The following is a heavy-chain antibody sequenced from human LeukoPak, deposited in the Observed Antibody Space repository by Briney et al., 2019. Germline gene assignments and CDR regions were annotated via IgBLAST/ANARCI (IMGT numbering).Heavy chain of an antibody. V-gene: IGHV4-38-2*02. CDR3: ARDTIP. J-gene: IGHJ4*02. CDR1: GYSINSGSY. Sequence: SETLSLTCTVSGYSINSGSYWGWIRQPPGKGLEWIGSISHRGSTYYNPSLKSRVTISLDTSKNQFSLKLSSVTAADTAVYYCARDTIPWGQGTLVTVSS. CDR2: ISHRGST. D-gene: IGHD3-3*01.